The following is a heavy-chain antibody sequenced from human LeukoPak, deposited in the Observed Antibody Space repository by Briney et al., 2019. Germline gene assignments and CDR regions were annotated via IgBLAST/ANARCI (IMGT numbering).Heavy chain of an antibody. CDR2: ISAYNGNT. V-gene: IGHV1-18*01. J-gene: IGHJ4*02. CDR1: GYTFTSYG. Sequence: ASVKASCKASGYTFTSYGISWVRQAPGQGLEWMGWISAYNGNTNYAQKLQGRVTMTTDTSTSTAYMELRSLRSDDTAVYYCARDYDFWSGYSELNFDYWGQGTLVTVSS. CDR3: ARDYDFWSGYSELNFDY. D-gene: IGHD3-3*01.